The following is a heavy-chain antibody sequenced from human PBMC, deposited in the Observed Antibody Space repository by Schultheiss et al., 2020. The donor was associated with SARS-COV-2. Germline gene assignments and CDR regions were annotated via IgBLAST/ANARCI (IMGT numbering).Heavy chain of an antibody. CDR2: IYSGGST. V-gene: IGHV3-66*01. J-gene: IGHJ3*02. D-gene: IGHD6-6*01. CDR3: ARAQSSSGNAFDI. Sequence: GGSLRLSCTASGFTFSSYEMNWVRQAPGKGLEWVSVIYSGGSTYYADSVKGRFTISRDNSKNTLYLQMNSLRAEDTAVYYCARAQSSSGNAFDIWGQGTMVTVSS. CDR1: GFTFSSYE.